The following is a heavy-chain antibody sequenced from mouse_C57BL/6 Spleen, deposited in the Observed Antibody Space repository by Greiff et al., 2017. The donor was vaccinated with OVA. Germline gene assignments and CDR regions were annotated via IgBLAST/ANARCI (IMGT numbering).Heavy chain of an antibody. D-gene: IGHD2-4*01. CDR2: IWSGGST. CDR3: ATRLREDAMDY. CDR1: GFSLTSYG. J-gene: IGHJ4*01. V-gene: IGHV2-4*01. Sequence: VMLVESGPGLVQPSQSLSITCTVSGFSLTSYGVHWVRQPPGKGLEWLGVIWSGGSTDYNAAFISRLSISKDNSKSQVFFKMNSLQADDTAIYYCATRLREDAMDYWGQGTSVTVSS.